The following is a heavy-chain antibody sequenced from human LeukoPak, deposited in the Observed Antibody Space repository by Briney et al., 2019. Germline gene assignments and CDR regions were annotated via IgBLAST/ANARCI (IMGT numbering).Heavy chain of an antibody. J-gene: IGHJ3*02. V-gene: IGHV3-23*01. CDR3: AKVRKGVGAFDI. D-gene: IGHD3-16*01. CDR2: VSNTGLTT. CDR1: GFTVGSYA. Sequence: GGSLRLPCAVSGFTVGSYAMSWVRQAPGKGLEWVSGVSNTGLTTYYIDSVKGRFTISRDSSKNTLYLQLDSLRTEDTAVYYCAKVRKGVGAFDIGGQGIMVTVSS.